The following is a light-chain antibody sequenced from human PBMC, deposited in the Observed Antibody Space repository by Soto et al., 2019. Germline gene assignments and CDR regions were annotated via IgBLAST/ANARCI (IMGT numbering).Light chain of an antibody. J-gene: IGKJ2*01. CDR1: QSIVSF. CDR2: AAS. CDR3: QQTYSMPVT. Sequence: DVQMTQSPSSLSASVGDRVTITCRASQSIVSFLNWYQQRPGTAPKLLNFAASNLESKVPTRFSGRGSATDFTLSISSLQPENFATDFCQQTYSMPVTFGQGTKLEMK. V-gene: IGKV1-39*01.